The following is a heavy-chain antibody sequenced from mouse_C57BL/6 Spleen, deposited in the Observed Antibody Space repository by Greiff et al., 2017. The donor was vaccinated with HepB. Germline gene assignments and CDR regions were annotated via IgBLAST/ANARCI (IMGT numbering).Heavy chain of an antibody. Sequence: QVQLKQSGPGLVQPSQSLSITCTVSGFSLTSYGVHWVRQSPGKGLEWLGVIWSGGSTDYNAACISRLSISKDNSESQVFFKMNSLQADDTAIDYCATLGRVGAMDYWGQGTSVTVSS. J-gene: IGHJ4*01. D-gene: IGHD4-1*01. V-gene: IGHV2-2*01. CDR1: GFSLTSYG. CDR3: ATLGRVGAMDY. CDR2: IWSGGST.